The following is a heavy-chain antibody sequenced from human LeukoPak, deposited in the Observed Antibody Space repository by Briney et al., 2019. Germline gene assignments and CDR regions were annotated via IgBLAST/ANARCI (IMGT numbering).Heavy chain of an antibody. V-gene: IGHV1-24*01. CDR2: FDPEDGET. D-gene: IGHD5-18*01. CDR1: GYTLTDLS. Sequence: ASVKVSCKASGYTLTDLSMHWVRQAPGKGLEWMGGFDPEDGETIYAQKFQGRVTMTEDTSTDTAYMELSSLRSEDTAVYYCATSGGYSYGAGDYFDYWGQGTLVTVSS. CDR3: ATSGGYSYGAGDYFDY. J-gene: IGHJ4*02.